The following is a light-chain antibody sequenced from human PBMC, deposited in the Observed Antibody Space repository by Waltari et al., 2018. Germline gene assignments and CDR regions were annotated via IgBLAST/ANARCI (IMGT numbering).Light chain of an antibody. CDR1: SGYSSNV. J-gene: IGLJ3*02. CDR3: QTGGHGTWV. V-gene: IGLV4-69*01. CDR2: VNSDGSH. Sequence: LVLTQSPSASASLGAPVKLTCTLSSGYSSNVIAWLQQQPGKGPRYLMKVNSDGSHRKGDDIPDRFSASNSGTECYLTISSLQSEDEADYYCQTGGHGTWVFGGGTKLTVL.